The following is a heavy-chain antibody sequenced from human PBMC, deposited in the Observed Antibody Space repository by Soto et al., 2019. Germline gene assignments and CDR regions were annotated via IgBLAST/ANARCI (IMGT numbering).Heavy chain of an antibody. CDR1: GYSFTSYW. CDR2: INAGNGNT. Sequence: PGESLKISCKGSGYSFTSYWIGWVRQAPGQRLEWMGWINAGNGNTKYSQKFQGRVTITRDTSASTAYMELSSLRSEDTAVYYCARPPVAGLGYWGQGTLVTVSS. V-gene: IGHV1-3*01. J-gene: IGHJ4*02. CDR3: ARPPVAGLGY. D-gene: IGHD6-19*01.